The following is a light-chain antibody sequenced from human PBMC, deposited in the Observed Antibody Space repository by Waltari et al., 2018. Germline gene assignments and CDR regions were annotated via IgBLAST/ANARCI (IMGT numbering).Light chain of an antibody. CDR2: DEP. CDR3: QVWDNSGDHPWV. CDR1: NIGSQH. J-gene: IGLJ3*02. V-gene: IGLV3-21*02. Sequence: SYVVTQPPSLSVAPGQTANFICGGNNIGSQHVHWYQQKPGQAPILVVYDEPDRPSGIPGRFSGSNAWKTATLTLSRVEAGDEADYYCQVWDNSGDHPWVFGGGTKLTVL.